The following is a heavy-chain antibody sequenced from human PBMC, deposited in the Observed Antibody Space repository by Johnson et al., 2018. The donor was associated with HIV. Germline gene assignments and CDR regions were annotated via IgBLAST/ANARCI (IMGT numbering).Heavy chain of an antibody. Sequence: VQLVESGGVLVQPGGSLRLSCAASGFTFSRYWMSWVRQAPGKGLEWVANIKQDGTEKYYVDSVKGRFTISRDNAKNSLSLQINSLRAEDTAVYYCARHQVVDDAFDIWGQGTMVTVSS. V-gene: IGHV3-7*05. CDR1: GFTFSRYW. D-gene: IGHD5-12*01. J-gene: IGHJ3*02. CDR2: IKQDGTEK. CDR3: ARHQVVDDAFDI.